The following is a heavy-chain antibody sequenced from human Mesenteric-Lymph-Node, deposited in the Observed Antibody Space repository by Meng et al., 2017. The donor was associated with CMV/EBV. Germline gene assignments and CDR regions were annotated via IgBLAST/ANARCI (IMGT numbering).Heavy chain of an antibody. D-gene: IGHD6-13*01. Sequence: GGSLRLSCAASGFTFSSYSMNWVRQAPGKGLEWVSSISSSSSYIYYADSVKGRFTISRDNAKNSLYLQMNSLRAEDTAVYYCARAIAAAAISFDYWGQGTLVTVS. V-gene: IGHV3-21*01. CDR3: ARAIAAAAISFDY. J-gene: IGHJ4*02. CDR1: GFTFSSYS. CDR2: ISSSSSYI.